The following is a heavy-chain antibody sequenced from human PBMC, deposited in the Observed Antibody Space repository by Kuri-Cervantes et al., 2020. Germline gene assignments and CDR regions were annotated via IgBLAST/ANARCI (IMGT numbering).Heavy chain of an antibody. D-gene: IGHD6-6*01. V-gene: IGHV3-15*01. J-gene: IGHJ4*02. CDR1: GFTFSSYA. CDR2: IKSKTDGGTT. CDR3: AKDVEQLVETYYFDY. Sequence: GGSLRLSCAASGFTFSSYAMSWVRQAPGKGLEWVGRIKSKTDGGTTDYAAPVKGRFTISRDDSKNTLYLQMNSLKTEDTAVYYCAKDVEQLVETYYFDYWGQGTLVTVSS.